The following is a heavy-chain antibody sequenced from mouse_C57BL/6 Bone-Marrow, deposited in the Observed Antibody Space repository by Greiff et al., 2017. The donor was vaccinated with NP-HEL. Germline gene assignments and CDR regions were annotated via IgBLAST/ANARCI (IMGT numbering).Heavy chain of an antibody. CDR1: AYALGSSW. J-gene: IGHJ3*01. V-gene: IGHV1-80*01. CDR2: IFPGDGDT. D-gene: IGHD2-5*01. Sequence: QVQLQQSGAELVKPGASVKISCKASAYALGSSWLNWLRQRPGRGLGGIGQIFPGDGDTNYNGKFKGKATLTADKSSSTAYMQLSSLTSEDSAVYFCARPSSYSNLAYWGQGTLVTVSA. CDR3: ARPSSYSNLAY.